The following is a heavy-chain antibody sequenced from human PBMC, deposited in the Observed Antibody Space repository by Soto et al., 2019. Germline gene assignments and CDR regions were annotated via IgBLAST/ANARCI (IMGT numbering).Heavy chain of an antibody. D-gene: IGHD5-12*01. CDR3: ARPGEYSGYDWLDAFDI. Sequence: SETLSLTCTVSGGSISSSSYYWGWIRQPPGKRMEWIGSIYYSGSTYYNPSLKSRVTISVDTSKNQFSLKLSSVTAADTAVYYCARPGEYSGYDWLDAFDIWGQGTMVTVSS. CDR2: IYYSGST. J-gene: IGHJ3*02. CDR1: GGSISSSSYY. V-gene: IGHV4-39*01.